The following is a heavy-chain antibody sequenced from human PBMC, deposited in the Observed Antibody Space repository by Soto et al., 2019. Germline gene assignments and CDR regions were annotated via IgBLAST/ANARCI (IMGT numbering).Heavy chain of an antibody. D-gene: IGHD6-13*01. V-gene: IGHV3-33*01. CDR1: GFTFSSYG. CDR3: ARDSAMQQLVRVGYFQH. CDR2: IWYDGSNK. Sequence: QVQLVESGGGVVQPGRSLRLSCAASGFTFSSYGMHWVRQAPGKGLEWVAVIWYDGSNKYYADSVKGRFTISRDNSKNTLYLQMNSLRAEDTAVYYCARDSAMQQLVRVGYFQHWGQGTLVTVSS. J-gene: IGHJ1*01.